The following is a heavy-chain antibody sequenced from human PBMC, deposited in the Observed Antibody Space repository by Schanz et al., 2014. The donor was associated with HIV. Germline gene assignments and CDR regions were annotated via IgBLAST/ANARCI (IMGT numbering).Heavy chain of an antibody. CDR2: INPYDVST. Sequence: QVQLVQSGAEVKKPGASVKVSCKASGYTFTSQYMHWVRQAPGQGLEWMGLINPYDVSTSNAQKFQGRVTMTRDTSTSTVYMQLSSLTSDDTAVYYCARGDILTGLYPYYFDSWGQGTLVTVSS. CDR3: ARGDILTGLYPYYFDS. J-gene: IGHJ4*02. CDR1: GYTFTSQY. D-gene: IGHD3-9*01. V-gene: IGHV1-46*01.